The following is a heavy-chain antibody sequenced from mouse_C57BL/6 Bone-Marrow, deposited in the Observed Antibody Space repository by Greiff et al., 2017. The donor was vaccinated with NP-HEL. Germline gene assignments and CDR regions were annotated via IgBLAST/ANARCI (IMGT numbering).Heavy chain of an antibody. J-gene: IGHJ2*01. V-gene: IGHV1-4*01. D-gene: IGHD1-1*01. CDR3: ARGDYVSSYGY. CDR2: INPSSGYT. Sequence: VQLQQSGAELARPGASVKMSCKASGYTFTSYTMHWVKQRPGQGLEWIGYINPSSGYTKYNQKFKDKATLTADKSSSTAYMQLSSLTSEDSAVYYCARGDYVSSYGYWGQGTTLTVSS. CDR1: GYTFTSYT.